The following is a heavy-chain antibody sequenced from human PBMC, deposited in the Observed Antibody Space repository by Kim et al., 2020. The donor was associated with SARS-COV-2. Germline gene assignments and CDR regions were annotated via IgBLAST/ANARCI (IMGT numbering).Heavy chain of an antibody. CDR2: ISSSSSTI. Sequence: GGSLRLSCAASGFTFSSYSMNWVRQAPGKGLEWVSYISSSSSTIYYADSVKGRFTISRDNAKNSLYLQMNSLRDEDTAVYYCARDRVVRGVIKNYYYGMDVWGQGTTVTVSS. CDR1: GFTFSSYS. CDR3: ARDRVVRGVIKNYYYGMDV. V-gene: IGHV3-48*02. J-gene: IGHJ6*02. D-gene: IGHD3-10*01.